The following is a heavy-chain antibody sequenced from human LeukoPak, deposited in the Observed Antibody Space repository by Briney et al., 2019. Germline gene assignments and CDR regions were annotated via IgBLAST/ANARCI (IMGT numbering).Heavy chain of an antibody. CDR3: ARGSLYSSGWQLLFDY. J-gene: IGHJ4*02. CDR1: GGSISSYY. Sequence: PSETLSLTCTVSGGSISSYYWSWIRQPPGKGLEWIGYIYYSGSTYYNPSLKSRVTMSVDTSKNQFSLKLSSVTAADTAVYYCARGSLYSSGWQLLFDYWGQGTLVTVSS. V-gene: IGHV4-59*12. CDR2: IYYSGST. D-gene: IGHD6-19*01.